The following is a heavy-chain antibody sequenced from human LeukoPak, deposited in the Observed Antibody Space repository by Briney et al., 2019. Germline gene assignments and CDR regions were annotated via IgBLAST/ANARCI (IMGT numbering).Heavy chain of an antibody. CDR2: ISYDGSMK. D-gene: IGHD6-13*01. CDR3: ARDSSSGRFDY. V-gene: IGHV3-30*03. J-gene: IGHJ4*02. Sequence: GRSLRLSCAASGFTFSNYGMHWVRQAPGKGLEWVAVISYDGSMKYYADSVKGRFTISRDNSKNTLFLQMNSLGAEDTAVYYCARDSSSGRFDYWGQGTLVTVSS. CDR1: GFTFSNYG.